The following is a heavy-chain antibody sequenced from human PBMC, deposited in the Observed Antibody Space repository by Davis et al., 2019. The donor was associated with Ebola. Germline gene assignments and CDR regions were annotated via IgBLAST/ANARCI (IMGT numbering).Heavy chain of an antibody. J-gene: IGHJ4*02. CDR2: VSGSGGRT. CDR1: GFTFSNYA. Sequence: GESLKISCAASGFTFSNYAMSWVRQVPGKGLEWVSGVSGSGGRTFYADSAKARFTISRDNAKNTLYLQMNSLRAEDTAVYYCAKALYDTTGYYPFDYWGQGTLVTVSS. D-gene: IGHD3-22*01. CDR3: AKALYDTTGYYPFDY. V-gene: IGHV3-23*01.